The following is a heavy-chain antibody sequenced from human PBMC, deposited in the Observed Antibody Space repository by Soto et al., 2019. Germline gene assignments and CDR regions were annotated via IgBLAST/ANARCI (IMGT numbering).Heavy chain of an antibody. Sequence: QVQLQESGPGLVKPSQTLSLTCTVSGGSISSGGYYWSWIRQHPGKGLEWIGYIYYSGSTYYNPSLKGRVTISVDTSKNQFSLKLSSVTAADTAVYYCARGGRYCSSTSCYGYDNYYYYMDVWGKGTTVTVSS. V-gene: IGHV4-31*03. J-gene: IGHJ6*03. CDR1: GGSISSGGYY. CDR3: ARGGRYCSSTSCYGYDNYYYYMDV. D-gene: IGHD2-2*01. CDR2: IYYSGST.